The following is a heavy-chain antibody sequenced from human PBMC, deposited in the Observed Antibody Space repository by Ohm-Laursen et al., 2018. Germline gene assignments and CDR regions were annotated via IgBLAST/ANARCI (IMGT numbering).Heavy chain of an antibody. CDR3: GHSGSSSPIKY. V-gene: IGHV2-5*01. CDR1: GFSLSTYGVG. Sequence: TQTLTLTFTFSGFSLSTYGVGVGWIRQPPGKALEWLALIYWNDDERYSPSLQSRLTITKDTSKNQVFLTMTNVDPVDTATYYCGHSGSSSPIKYWGQGTLVTVSS. CDR2: IYWNDDE. J-gene: IGHJ4*02. D-gene: IGHD2-2*01.